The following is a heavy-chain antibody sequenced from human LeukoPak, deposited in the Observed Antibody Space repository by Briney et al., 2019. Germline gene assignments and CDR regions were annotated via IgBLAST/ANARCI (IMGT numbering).Heavy chain of an antibody. CDR1: GFVFSNYG. V-gene: IGHV3-33*01. CDR3: ARDLHCSSTSCYSYFDY. Sequence: PGGSLRLSCAASGFVFSNYGMFWVRQAPGKGLEWVAVIWYDGSKKYYVDSVKGRFTISREDSENTLYLQMNSLRADDTAVYYCARDLHCSSTSCYSYFDYWGQGTLVAVSS. J-gene: IGHJ4*02. CDR2: IWYDGSKK. D-gene: IGHD2-2*01.